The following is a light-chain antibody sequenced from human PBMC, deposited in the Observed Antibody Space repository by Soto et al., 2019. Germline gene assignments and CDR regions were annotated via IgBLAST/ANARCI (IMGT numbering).Light chain of an antibody. V-gene: IGLV1-40*01. CDR2: GNR. CDR3: SSYRSSIIPVV. J-gene: IGLJ2*01. Sequence: QSVLTQPPSVSGAPGQRVTISCTGNSSNLGAGYDVHWYQQLPGAAPKLVIFGNRNRPSGVPERFSGSKSGNTASLTISGLQPEDEADYYCSSYRSSIIPVVFGGGTKLTVL. CDR1: SSNLGAGYD.